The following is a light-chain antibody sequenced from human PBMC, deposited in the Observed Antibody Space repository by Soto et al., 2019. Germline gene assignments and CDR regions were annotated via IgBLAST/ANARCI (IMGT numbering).Light chain of an antibody. CDR2: GAS. J-gene: IGKJ1*01. CDR3: QQYGSSPRT. CDR1: HRVRGSK. Sequence: EIVMTQSTPTLSVSPGERVTLSCRVSHRVRGSKVAWYQQKPGEAPRLLIFGASTRATGIPARFSGSGSGTDFTLTISRLEPEDFAVYYCQQYGSSPRTFGQGTKVDIK. V-gene: IGKV3-20*01.